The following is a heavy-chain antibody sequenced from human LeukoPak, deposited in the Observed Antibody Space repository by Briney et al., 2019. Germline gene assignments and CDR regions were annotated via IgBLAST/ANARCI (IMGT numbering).Heavy chain of an antibody. CDR1: GITLSNYG. Sequence: GGSLRLSCAVSGITLSNYGMSWVRQAPGKGPEWVSAISDTGDKTYYADSVKGRFTISRDNSRNTLYLQMSRLRAEDTALFYCAKMTDSTPYSSGTFDSWGQGTLVTVSS. CDR3: AKMTDSTPYSSGTFDS. CDR2: ISDTGDKT. V-gene: IGHV3-23*01. J-gene: IGHJ4*02. D-gene: IGHD3-10*01.